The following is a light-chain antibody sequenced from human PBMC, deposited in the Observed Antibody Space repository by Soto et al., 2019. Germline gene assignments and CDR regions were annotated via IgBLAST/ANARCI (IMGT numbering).Light chain of an antibody. J-gene: IGKJ1*01. V-gene: IGKV1-5*03. Sequence: LQITQSPSPRAASVEDRRTITCRASQSIGNWLAWYQQKPGKAPKLLICKASSLQSGVPSRFSGSGSGTEFTLTINSLQPDDFASYYCQQYNSYSGTFGQGTKV. CDR2: KAS. CDR3: QQYNSYSGT. CDR1: QSIGNW.